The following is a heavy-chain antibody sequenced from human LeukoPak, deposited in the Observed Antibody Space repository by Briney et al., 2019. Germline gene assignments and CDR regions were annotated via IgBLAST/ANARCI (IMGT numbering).Heavy chain of an antibody. CDR3: ARRRAGRDWFDP. J-gene: IGHJ5*02. V-gene: IGHV4-39*01. CDR2: IYYSGNT. CDR1: GGSISSSNYY. Sequence: NPSETLSLTCAVSGGSISSSNYYWGWIRQPPGQGLEWIGSIYYSGNTYYNPSLKSRVTISVDTSKNQFSLKLSSVTVTDTAVYYCARRRAGRDWFDPWGQGTLVTVSS. D-gene: IGHD6-19*01.